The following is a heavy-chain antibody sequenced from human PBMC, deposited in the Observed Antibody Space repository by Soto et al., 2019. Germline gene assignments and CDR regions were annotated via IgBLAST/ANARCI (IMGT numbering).Heavy chain of an antibody. V-gene: IGHV6-1*01. CDR3: ARDLAVAAPYYYYYYGMDV. D-gene: IGHD6-19*01. CDR2: TYYRSKWYN. Sequence: PSQTLSLTCAISGDSVSSNSAAWNWIRQSPSRGLEWLGRTYYRSKWYNDYAVSVKSRITINPDTSKNQFSLQLNSVTPEDTAVYYCARDLAVAAPYYYYYYGMDVWGQGPTVTVSS. J-gene: IGHJ6*02. CDR1: GDSVSSNSAA.